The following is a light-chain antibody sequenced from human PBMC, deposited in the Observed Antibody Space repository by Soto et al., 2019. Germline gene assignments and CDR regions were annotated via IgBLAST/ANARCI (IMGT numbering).Light chain of an antibody. V-gene: IGKV2-28*01. Sequence: DIVLTQTPLSLPVTPGEPASISCRSSQSLLYSNGYNYLDWYLQKPGHSPQVLIYLASNRAPGVPDRFSGSGSGTDFTLKISSVEADDVGVYYCMQALQTPTTFGQGTRLEIK. CDR2: LAS. CDR3: MQALQTPTT. J-gene: IGKJ5*01. CDR1: QSLLYSNGYNY.